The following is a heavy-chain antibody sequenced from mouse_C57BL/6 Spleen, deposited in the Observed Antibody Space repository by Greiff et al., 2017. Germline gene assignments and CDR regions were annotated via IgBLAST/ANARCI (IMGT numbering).Heavy chain of an antibody. CDR1: GYTFTSYW. CDR2: IDPSDSET. J-gene: IGHJ2*01. Sequence: QVQLQQPGAELVRPGSSVKLSCKASGYTFTSYWMHWVKQRPIQGLEWIGNIDPSDSETHYNQKFKDKATLTVDKSSSTAYMQLSSLTSEDSAVYYCARWNYSNYYFDYWGQGTTLTVSS. D-gene: IGHD2-5*01. CDR3: ARWNYSNYYFDY. V-gene: IGHV1-52*01.